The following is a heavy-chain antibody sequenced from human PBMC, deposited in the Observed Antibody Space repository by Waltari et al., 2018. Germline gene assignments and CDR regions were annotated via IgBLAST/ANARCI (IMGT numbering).Heavy chain of an antibody. CDR2: LSNGNDVQ. CDR1: GFNVNDNT. V-gene: IGHV3-23*01. CDR3: VREVGYTNSAT. Sequence: LESGGASVQPGGSLRLSCAASGFNVNDNTMSWVRQPPGKGLGWVYSLSNGNDVQYQSDSVKGRFTTSRDIAGNSIYLQMSGLRSEDTAIYYCVREVGYTNSATWGQGTLVNVSP. D-gene: IGHD4-4*01. J-gene: IGHJ4*02.